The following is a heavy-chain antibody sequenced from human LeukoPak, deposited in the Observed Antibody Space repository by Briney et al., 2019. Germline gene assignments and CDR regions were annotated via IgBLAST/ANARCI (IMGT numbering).Heavy chain of an antibody. V-gene: IGHV4-61*02. CDR1: GDSISSGSYY. J-gene: IGHJ4*02. CDR2: IYSSGRT. D-gene: IGHD1-26*01. CDR3: ARDRIVGATPYYFDY. Sequence: SETLSLTCTVSGDSISSGSYYWSWIRQPAGEGLEWIGRIYSSGRTHYSPSLKSRVAISVDTSKNRFSLRLSSVTAADTAVYYCARDRIVGATPYYFDYWGQGTLVTVSS.